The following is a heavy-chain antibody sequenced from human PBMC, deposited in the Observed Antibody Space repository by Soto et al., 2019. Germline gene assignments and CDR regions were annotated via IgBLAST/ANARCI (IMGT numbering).Heavy chain of an antibody. J-gene: IGHJ4*02. CDR1: GFTFSSYG. Sequence: QVQLVESGGGVVQPGRSLRLSCAASGFTFSSYGMHWVRQPPGKGLEWVAVISYDGSNKYYADSVKGRFTISRDNSKNTLYLQMNSLRAEDTAVYYCAKLRYYDSSGYPFDYWGQGTLVTVSS. CDR2: ISYDGSNK. D-gene: IGHD3-22*01. CDR3: AKLRYYDSSGYPFDY. V-gene: IGHV3-30*18.